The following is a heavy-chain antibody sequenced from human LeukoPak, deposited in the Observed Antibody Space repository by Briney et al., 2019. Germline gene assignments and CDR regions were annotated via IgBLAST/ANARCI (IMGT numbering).Heavy chain of an antibody. CDR3: TRATGNSYYFDF. J-gene: IGHJ4*02. CDR1: GFSFSGSA. D-gene: IGHD4-23*01. V-gene: IGHV3-73*01. CDR2: SRSKASNYAT. Sequence: AGGSLRLSCAASAASGFSFSGSAIHWVRQAPGKGLEWVGRSRSKASNYATAYGASVKGRFTISRDDSKKTAYLQMNSLKTDDTAVYYCTRATGNSYYFDFWGQGTLVTVSS.